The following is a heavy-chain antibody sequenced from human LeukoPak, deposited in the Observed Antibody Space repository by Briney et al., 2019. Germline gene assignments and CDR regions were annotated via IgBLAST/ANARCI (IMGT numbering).Heavy chain of an antibody. CDR1: GVSISSFY. CDR3: ARGLRWSEY. J-gene: IGHJ4*02. D-gene: IGHD4-23*01. V-gene: IGHV4-59*01. CDR2: IYYSGNT. Sequence: SETLSLTCTVSGVSISSFYWTWIRQPPGKGLEWIGNIYYSGNTNYNPSLKSRVIISVDTSKTQFSLKLSSVTAADTAVYYCARGLRWSEYWGQGTLVTVSS.